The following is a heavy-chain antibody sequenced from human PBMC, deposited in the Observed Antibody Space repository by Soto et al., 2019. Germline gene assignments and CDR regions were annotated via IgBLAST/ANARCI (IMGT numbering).Heavy chain of an antibody. V-gene: IGHV5-10-1*01. D-gene: IGHD3-3*01. CDR3: ARIWTIFGVAIYGMDV. CDR2: IDPSDSYT. J-gene: IGHJ6*02. CDR1: GYSFTIYW. Sequence: GESLKISCKGSGYSFTIYWISWVRQMPGKGLEWMGRIDPSDSYTNYSPSFQGHVTISADKSISTAYLQWSSLKASDTAMYYCARIWTIFGVAIYGMDVWGQGTTVTVSS.